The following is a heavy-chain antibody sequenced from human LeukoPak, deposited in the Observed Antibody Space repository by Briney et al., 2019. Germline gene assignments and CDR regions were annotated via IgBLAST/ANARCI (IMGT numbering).Heavy chain of an antibody. CDR1: GGSISSSSYY. CDR2: IYYSGST. V-gene: IGHV4-39*01. D-gene: IGHD2-21*02. Sequence: PSETLSLTCTVSGGSISSSSYYWGWIRQPPGKGLEWIGSIYYSGSTYYNPSLKSRVSISVDTSKNQFSLKLSSVTAADTAVYYCASWTATLYYYYYYMDVWGKGTTVTISS. CDR3: ASWTATLYYYYYYMDV. J-gene: IGHJ6*03.